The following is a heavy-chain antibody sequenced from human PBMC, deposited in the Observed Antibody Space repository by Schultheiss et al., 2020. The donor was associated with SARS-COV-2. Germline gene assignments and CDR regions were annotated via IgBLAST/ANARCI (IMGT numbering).Heavy chain of an antibody. CDR1: GFTFSTYA. J-gene: IGHJ6*02. Sequence: GGSLRLSCAASGFTFSTYAMSWVRQAPGKGLEWVSGIVGSGFDTYYADSVKGRFTISRDNANNSLYLQMNSLRAEDTAVYYCARDNTYYGPMDVWGQGTTVTVSS. D-gene: IGHD3-10*01. V-gene: IGHV3-23*01. CDR3: ARDNTYYGPMDV. CDR2: IVGSGFDT.